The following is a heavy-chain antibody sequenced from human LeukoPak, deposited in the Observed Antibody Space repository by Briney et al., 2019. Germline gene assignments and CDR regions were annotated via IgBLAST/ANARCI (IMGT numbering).Heavy chain of an antibody. J-gene: IGHJ6*02. Sequence: GGSLRLACAASGFALSSHWMTRVRQVPGRGPEWLANVNRDGSEAYYLDSVKGRFTISKDNAKNSLYLQMNSLRAEDTALYHCARNNGMDVWGQGTTVIVSS. CDR1: GFALSSHW. CDR2: VNRDGSEA. V-gene: IGHV3-7*03. CDR3: ARNNGMDV.